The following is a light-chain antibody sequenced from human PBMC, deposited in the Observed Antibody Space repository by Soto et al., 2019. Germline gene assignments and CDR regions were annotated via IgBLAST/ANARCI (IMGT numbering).Light chain of an antibody. V-gene: IGLV2-14*01. Sequence: QSALTQPASVSGSPEQSITISCTGTSSDVGGYNYVSWYQQHPGKAPKLMIYDVSNRPSGVSNRFSGSKSGNTASLTISGLQAEDEADYYCSSYTTSNTREMVFGGGTKLTVL. CDR3: SSYTTSNTREMV. CDR2: DVS. CDR1: SSDVGGYNY. J-gene: IGLJ3*02.